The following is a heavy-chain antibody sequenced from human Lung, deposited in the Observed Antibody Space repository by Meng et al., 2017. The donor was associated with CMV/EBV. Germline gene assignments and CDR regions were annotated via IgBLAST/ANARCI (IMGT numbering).Heavy chain of an antibody. CDR1: GFTFSSYW. Sequence: ESXKISXAASGFTFSSYWMSWVRQAPGKGLEWVANIKQDGSEKYYVDSVKGRFTISRDNAKNSLYLQMNSLRAEDTAVYYCARVRYSKGMGYYYGMDVWGQGTXVTVSS. D-gene: IGHD3-16*02. CDR2: IKQDGSEK. V-gene: IGHV3-7*01. CDR3: ARVRYSKGMGYYYGMDV. J-gene: IGHJ6*02.